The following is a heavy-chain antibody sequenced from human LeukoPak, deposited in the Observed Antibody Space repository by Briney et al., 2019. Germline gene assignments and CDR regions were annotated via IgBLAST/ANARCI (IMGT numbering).Heavy chain of an antibody. D-gene: IGHD3-10*01. V-gene: IGHV3-23*01. J-gene: IGHJ4*02. CDR3: AKMGSGTLDY. CDR2: ISGGGST. CDR1: GFTFSSYA. Sequence: PGGSLRLSCAASGFTFSSYAMSWVRQAPGKGLEWVSAISGGGSTYYADSVKGRFTISRDDSKNTLYLQMNSLRAEDTAVYNCAKMGSGTLDYWGQGTLVTVSS.